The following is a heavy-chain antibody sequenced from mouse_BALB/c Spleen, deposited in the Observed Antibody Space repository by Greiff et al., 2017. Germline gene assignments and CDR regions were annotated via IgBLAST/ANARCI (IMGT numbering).Heavy chain of an antibody. D-gene: IGHD2-3*01. J-gene: IGHJ4*01. CDR2: IWAGGST. Sequence: QVQLKESGPGLVAPSQSLSITCTVSGFSLTSYGVPWVRQPPGKGLEWLGVIWAGGSTNYNSALMSRLSISKDNSKSQVFLKMNSLQTDDTAMYYCARGDDGYPTYYAMDYWGQGTSVTVSS. V-gene: IGHV2-9*02. CDR3: ARGDDGYPTYYAMDY. CDR1: GFSLTSYG.